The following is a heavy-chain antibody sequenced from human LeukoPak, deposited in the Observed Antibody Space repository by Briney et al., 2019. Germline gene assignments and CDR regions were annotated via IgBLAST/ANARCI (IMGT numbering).Heavy chain of an antibody. CDR2: IYYSGST. V-gene: IGHV4-31*03. Sequence: SQTLSLTCTVSGGSISSGGYYWSWVRQHPGRGLEWIGYIYYSGSTYYNPSLKSRVTISVDTSENQFSLKLTSVTAADTAVYYCARSPEYYFDYWGQGTLVTVSS. D-gene: IGHD1-14*01. CDR1: GGSISSGGYY. CDR3: ARSPEYYFDY. J-gene: IGHJ4*02.